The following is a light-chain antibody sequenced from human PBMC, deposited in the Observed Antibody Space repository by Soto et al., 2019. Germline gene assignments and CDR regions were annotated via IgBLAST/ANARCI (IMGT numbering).Light chain of an antibody. CDR2: DAS. CDR1: QSVSSY. V-gene: IGKV3-11*01. CDR3: QQRSNWPMYT. Sequence: EIVLTQSPATLSLSPGERATLSCRASQSVSSYLAWYQQKPGQAPRLLIYDASNRATGIPVRFSGSGSGTDFTLTICSLEPEDFAVYYCQQRSNWPMYTFGQGTKLEIK. J-gene: IGKJ2*01.